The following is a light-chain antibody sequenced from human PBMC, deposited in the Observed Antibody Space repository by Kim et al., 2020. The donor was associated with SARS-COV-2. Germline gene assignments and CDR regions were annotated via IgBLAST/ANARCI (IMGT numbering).Light chain of an antibody. CDR1: QSVSSS. V-gene: IGKV3-15*01. CDR2: GAS. CDR3: QQYTTWPYT. J-gene: IGKJ2*01. Sequence: SVSPGKRAPLSCRASQSVSSSLAWYQQKPGQAPRLVIYGASTRATGIPARFSGSGSGTEFTLTITSLQSEDFAVYSCQQYTTWPYTFGQGTKLEI.